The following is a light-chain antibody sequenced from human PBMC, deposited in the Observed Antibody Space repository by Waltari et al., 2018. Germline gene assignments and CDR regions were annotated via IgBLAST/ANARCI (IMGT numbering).Light chain of an antibody. CDR1: SGHSSYP. V-gene: IGLV4-69*01. CDR3: QTWDTGIDV. J-gene: IGLJ6*01. Sequence: QPVLTQSPSASASLGASVKLTCTLSSGHSSYPIAWHQQQQGKAPRYLMRLNSDGSHSKGDGIPDRFSGSSSGAERYLTISNLQSEDEADYYCQTWDTGIDVFGSGTKLTVL. CDR2: LNSDGSH.